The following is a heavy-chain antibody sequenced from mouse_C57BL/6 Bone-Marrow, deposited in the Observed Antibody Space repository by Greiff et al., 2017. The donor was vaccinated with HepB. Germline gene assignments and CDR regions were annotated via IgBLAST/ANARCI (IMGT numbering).Heavy chain of an antibody. J-gene: IGHJ2*01. CDR2: IYPGGGYT. V-gene: IGHV1-63*01. Sequence: VQLQQSGAELVRPGTSVQMSCKASGYTFTNYWIGWAKQRPGHGLEWIGDIYPGGGYTNYNEKFKGKATLTADNSSSTAYMQFSSLTSEDSAIYYCARAEYYCSSYGDYWGQGTTLTVSS. D-gene: IGHD1-1*01. CDR3: ARAEYYCSSYGDY. CDR1: GYTFTNYW.